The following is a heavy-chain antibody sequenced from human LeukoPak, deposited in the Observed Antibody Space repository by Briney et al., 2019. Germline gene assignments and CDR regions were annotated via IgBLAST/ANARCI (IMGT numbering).Heavy chain of an antibody. D-gene: IGHD6-19*01. CDR1: GGSISSYY. CDR2: IFNTGDT. CDR3: ASGPYSSGWYYFDY. J-gene: IGHJ4*02. Sequence: SETLSLTCTVSGGSISSYYWSWIRQPPGKGLEWIGYIFNTGDTNYHPSLESRVTISVDTSKNQFSLKLSSVTAADTAVYYCASGPYSSGWYYFDYWGQGTLVTVSS. V-gene: IGHV4-59*12.